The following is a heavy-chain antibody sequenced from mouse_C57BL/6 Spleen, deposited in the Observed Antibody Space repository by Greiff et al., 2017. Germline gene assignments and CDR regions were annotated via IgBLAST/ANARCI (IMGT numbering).Heavy chain of an antibody. J-gene: IGHJ1*03. V-gene: IGHV7-3*01. D-gene: IGHD2-10*02. CDR1: GFTFTDYY. Sequence: DVQLQESGGGLVQPGGSLSLSCAASGFTFTDYYMSWVRQPPGKALEWLGFIRNKANGYTTEYNASVKGRFTISRDNSQSILYLQMNALRAEDSATYYCARYDLDWYFDVWGTGTTVTVSS. CDR2: IRNKANGYTT. CDR3: ARYDLDWYFDV.